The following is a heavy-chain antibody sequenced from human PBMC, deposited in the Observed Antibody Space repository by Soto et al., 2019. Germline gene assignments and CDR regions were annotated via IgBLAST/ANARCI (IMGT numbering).Heavy chain of an antibody. CDR2: MNPNSGNT. Sequence: ASVKVSCKASGYTFTSYDINWVRQATGQGLEWMGWMNPNSGNTGYAQKFQGRVTMTRNTSISTAYMELSSLRSEDTAVYYCARGGPGIAAAGYYYYYYMDAWGKGTTVTVSS. V-gene: IGHV1-8*01. CDR1: GYTFTSYD. CDR3: ARGGPGIAAAGYYYYYYMDA. D-gene: IGHD6-13*01. J-gene: IGHJ6*03.